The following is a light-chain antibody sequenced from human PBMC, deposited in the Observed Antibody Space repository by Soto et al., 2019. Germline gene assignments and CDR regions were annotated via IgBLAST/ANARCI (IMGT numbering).Light chain of an antibody. CDR1: TNDIGRYNY. CDR2: EVF. Sequence: QSALTQPASVSGSPGQSITISCTGSTNDIGRYNYVSWYQQHPAKAPKLLIYEVFNRPSGISNRFSGSKSDNTASLTISGLQAEDEADYHCSSYTTIKTVVFGGGTKVTVL. V-gene: IGLV2-14*01. J-gene: IGLJ2*01. CDR3: SSYTTIKTVV.